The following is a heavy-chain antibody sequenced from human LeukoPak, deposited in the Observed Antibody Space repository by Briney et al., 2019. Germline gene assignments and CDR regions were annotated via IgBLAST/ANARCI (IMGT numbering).Heavy chain of an antibody. CDR2: IKEDGSEK. V-gene: IGHV3-7*01. D-gene: IGHD6-19*01. CDR3: ARGEGQFRPFDY. Sequence: GGSLRLSCAASVFTFSSYWMNWVRQAPGKGLERVANIKEDGSEKDYVESVKGRFTISRDNAENSLYLQMNSLRAEDTAVYYCARGEGQFRPFDYWGQGTLVSVSS. CDR1: VFTFSSYW. J-gene: IGHJ4*02.